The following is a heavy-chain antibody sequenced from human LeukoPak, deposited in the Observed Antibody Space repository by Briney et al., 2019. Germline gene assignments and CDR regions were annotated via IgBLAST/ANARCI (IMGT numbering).Heavy chain of an antibody. J-gene: IGHJ4*02. Sequence: SETLSLTCTVSGASLSSGVYSWSWVRQHPGKGLEWIGCIYYTGSTYYNPSLERRVTISVATSKNQFSLKVSFVTAADTAVYFCARAITIFGALGYFDYWGQGTLVTVSS. CDR2: IYYTGST. V-gene: IGHV4-31*03. CDR3: ARAITIFGALGYFDY. CDR1: GASLSSGVYS. D-gene: IGHD3-3*01.